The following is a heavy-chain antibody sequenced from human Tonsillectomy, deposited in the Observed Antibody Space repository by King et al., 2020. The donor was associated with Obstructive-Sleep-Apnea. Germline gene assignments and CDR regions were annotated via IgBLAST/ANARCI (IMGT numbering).Heavy chain of an antibody. D-gene: IGHD5-12*01. CDR3: ATSGGFGGYDYFDY. CDR2: LKPDGSGK. V-gene: IGHV3-7*03. CDR1: GFTFSCYW. Sequence: VQLVESGGGLVQPGGSLRLSCAASGFTFSCYWMGWVRQAPGKGLEWVANLKPDGSGKYYVDSVKGRFTISRDNAKNSLYLQMNSLRAEDTALYYCATSGGFGGYDYFDYWGQGTLVTVSS. J-gene: IGHJ4*02.